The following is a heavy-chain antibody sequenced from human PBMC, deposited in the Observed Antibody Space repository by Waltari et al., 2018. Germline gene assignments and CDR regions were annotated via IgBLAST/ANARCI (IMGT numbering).Heavy chain of an antibody. D-gene: IGHD5-18*01. CDR2: INSDGSSI. CDR1: GFRFSDYW. CDR3: ARKGGRGYTYGPFYYDS. J-gene: IGHJ4*02. V-gene: IGHV3-74*01. Sequence: EVQLVEAGGDIVQPGGSLRLSCAASGFRFSDYWMHWFRQVPGKGLVWVSRINSDGSSISYSDSVKGRFTISRDNSKNMLYLQLNSLRAEDTAVYYCARKGGRGYTYGPFYYDSWGQGTLVTVSS.